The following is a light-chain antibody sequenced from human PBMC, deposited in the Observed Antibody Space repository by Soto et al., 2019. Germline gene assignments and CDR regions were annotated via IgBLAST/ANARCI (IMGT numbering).Light chain of an antibody. CDR3: NSYTTSSTLV. CDR2: EVT. V-gene: IGLV2-14*01. J-gene: IGLJ1*01. Sequence: QSALTQPASVSGSPGQSITISCTGTSSDVGGYNYVSWYQQYPGKAPKLMIYEVTNRPSGVSNRFSGSKSGNTASLTISGLRAEDEADYYCNSYTTSSTLVFGTGTKLTVL. CDR1: SSDVGGYNY.